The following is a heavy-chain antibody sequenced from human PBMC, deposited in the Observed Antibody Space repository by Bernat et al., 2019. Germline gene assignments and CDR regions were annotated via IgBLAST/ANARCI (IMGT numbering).Heavy chain of an antibody. CDR3: VRDGAALYYYHGMDV. J-gene: IGHJ6*02. V-gene: IGHV3-30*04. CDR1: GFTFSDYS. Sequence: VQLVESGGGVVQSGRSQRLSCVASGFTFSDYSLHWVRQAPGKGLEWVAVVSYDGRNKYYADSVQARFIISRDDSENTLYLQMDSLKSEDTAVYYCVRDGAALYYYHGMDVWGRGTTVTVSS. D-gene: IGHD6-25*01. CDR2: VSYDGRNK.